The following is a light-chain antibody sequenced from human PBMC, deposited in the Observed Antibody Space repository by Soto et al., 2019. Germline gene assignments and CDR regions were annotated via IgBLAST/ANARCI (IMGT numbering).Light chain of an antibody. CDR3: QQSYSSLLT. CDR2: AAS. CDR1: QSISSY. J-gene: IGKJ1*01. Sequence: DIQMTQSPSSLSASVGDRVTITCRASQSISSYLNWYQQKPGKAPNLLIYAASSLQSGVPSRFSGSGSGTDFTLSVSSVQPEDFATYYCQQSYSSLLTFGQGTTVEIK. V-gene: IGKV1-39*01.